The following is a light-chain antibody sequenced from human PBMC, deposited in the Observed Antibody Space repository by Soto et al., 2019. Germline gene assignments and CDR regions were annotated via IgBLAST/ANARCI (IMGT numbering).Light chain of an antibody. CDR1: QDINNS. J-gene: IGKJ4*01. CDR3: QQFDNLPLP. Sequence: DIQMTQSLSSLSASVGDRVTITCQANQDINNSLNWYQQRPGEAPKLLIYDASILEAGVPSRFSGSGFGTTFTLTISSLQPEDFATYYCQQFDNLPLPFCGGTKLELK. V-gene: IGKV1-33*01. CDR2: DAS.